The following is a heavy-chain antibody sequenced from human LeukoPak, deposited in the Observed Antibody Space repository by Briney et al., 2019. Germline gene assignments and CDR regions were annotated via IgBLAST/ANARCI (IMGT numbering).Heavy chain of an antibody. CDR2: INHSGST. Sequence: SETLSLTCTVSGGSISSSSYYWSWIRQPPGKGLEWIGEINHSGSTNYNPSLKSRVTISVDTSKNQFSLKLSSVTAADTAVYYCARANYGFLDVWGKGTTVTVSS. CDR3: ARANYGFLDV. V-gene: IGHV4-39*07. D-gene: IGHD3-16*01. CDR1: GGSISSSSYY. J-gene: IGHJ6*04.